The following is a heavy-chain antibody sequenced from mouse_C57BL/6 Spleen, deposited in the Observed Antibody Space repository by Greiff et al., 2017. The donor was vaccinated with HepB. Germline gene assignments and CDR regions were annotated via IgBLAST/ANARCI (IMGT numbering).Heavy chain of an antibody. J-gene: IGHJ4*01. CDR1: GFTFSDFY. D-gene: IGHD2-3*01. V-gene: IGHV7-1*01. Sequence: VQLKESGGGLVQSGRSLRLSCATSGFTFSDFYMEWVRQAPGKGLEWIAASRNKANDYTTEYSASVKGRFIVSRDTSQSILYLQMNALRAEDTAIYYCARDDGYSGAMDYWGQGTSVTVSS. CDR2: SRNKANDYTT. CDR3: ARDDGYSGAMDY.